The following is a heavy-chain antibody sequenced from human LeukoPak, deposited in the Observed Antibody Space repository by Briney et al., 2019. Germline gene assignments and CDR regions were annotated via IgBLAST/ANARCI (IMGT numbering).Heavy chain of an antibody. J-gene: IGHJ4*02. CDR3: ATEGGSYYVHTFDY. V-gene: IGHV3-30*02. D-gene: IGHD1-26*01. CDR1: GFTFSSYG. Sequence: GGSLRLSCAASGFTFSSYGVHWVRQAPGKGLEWVAFIRYDGSYKYCADSVKGRFTISRDNSKNTLYLQMNSLGAEDTAVYYCATEGGSYYVHTFDYWGQGTLVTVSS. CDR2: IRYDGSYK.